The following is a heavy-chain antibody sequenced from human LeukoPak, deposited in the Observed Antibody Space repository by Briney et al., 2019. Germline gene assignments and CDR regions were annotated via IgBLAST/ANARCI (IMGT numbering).Heavy chain of an antibody. D-gene: IGHD3-9*01. CDR2: IYYSGST. CDR3: ARHGRQLRYFDWLLGGLDY. CDR1: GGSISSSSYY. Sequence: SETLSLTCTVSGGSISSSSYYWGWIRQPPGKGLEWIGSIYYSGSTYYNPSLKSRVTISVDTSKNQFSLKLSSVTAADTAVYYCARHGRQLRYFDWLLGGLDYWGQGTLVTVSS. V-gene: IGHV4-39*01. J-gene: IGHJ4*02.